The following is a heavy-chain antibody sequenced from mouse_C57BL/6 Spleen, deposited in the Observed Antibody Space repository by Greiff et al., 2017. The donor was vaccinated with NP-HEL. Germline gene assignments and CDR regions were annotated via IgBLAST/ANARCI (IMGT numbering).Heavy chain of an antibody. D-gene: IGHD2-5*01. CDR3: ARGVAYYSNPYAMDY. J-gene: IGHJ4*01. Sequence: EVKVEESGGGLVKPGGSLKLSCAASGFTFSDYGMHWVRQAPEKGLEWVAYISSGSSTIYYADTVKGRFTISRDNAKNTLFLQMTSLRSEDTAMYYCARGVAYYSNPYAMDYWGQGTSVTVSS. CDR2: ISSGSSTI. CDR1: GFTFSDYG. V-gene: IGHV5-17*01.